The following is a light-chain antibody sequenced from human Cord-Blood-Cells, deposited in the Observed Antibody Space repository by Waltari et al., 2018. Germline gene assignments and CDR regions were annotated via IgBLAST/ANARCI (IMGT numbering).Light chain of an antibody. CDR1: SSNIGSNY. J-gene: IGLJ3*02. CDR3: AAWDDSLSVNWV. CDR2: RNN. V-gene: IGLV1-47*01. Sequence: QSVLTQPPSASGTPGQRVTISCSGSSSNIGSNYVYWYQQLPGTAPKLLIYRNNQRPSGGPDRFSGSKSGTSASLAISGLRSEDEADYYCAAWDDSLSVNWVFGGGTKLTVL.